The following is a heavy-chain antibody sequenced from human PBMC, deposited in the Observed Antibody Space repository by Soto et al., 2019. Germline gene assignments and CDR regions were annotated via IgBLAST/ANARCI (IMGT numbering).Heavy chain of an antibody. CDR3: VAVSYDSSGYYYVDY. CDR2: IKPDSDGS. D-gene: IGHD3-22*01. Sequence: VKVSCKASGYTFSGYYMHWVRQAPGQGLEWMGWIKPDSDGSNYAQKFQGRVTLTRDTSISTAYMELTRLRSDDTAVYYCVAVSYDSSGYYYVDYWGQGTLVTVSS. V-gene: IGHV1-2*02. J-gene: IGHJ4*02. CDR1: GYTFSGYY.